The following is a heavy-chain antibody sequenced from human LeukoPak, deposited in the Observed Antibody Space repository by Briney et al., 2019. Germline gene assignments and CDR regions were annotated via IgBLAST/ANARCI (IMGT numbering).Heavy chain of an antibody. CDR3: ARGRKLLSYYYYYMDV. CDR2: INHSGST. D-gene: IGHD1-7*01. CDR1: GGSFSGYY. V-gene: IGHV4-34*01. Sequence: SETLSLTCAVYGGSFSGYYWSWIRQPPGKGLEWIGEINHSGSTNYNPSLKSRVTISVDTSKNQFSLKLSSVTAADTAVHYCARGRKLLSYYYYYMDVWGKGTTVTVSS. J-gene: IGHJ6*03.